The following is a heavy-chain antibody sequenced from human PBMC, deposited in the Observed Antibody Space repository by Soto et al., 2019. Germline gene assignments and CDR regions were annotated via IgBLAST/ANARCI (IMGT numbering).Heavy chain of an antibody. CDR1: GGSISSSSCY. D-gene: IGHD2-21*02. CDR3: ARVTEGCGGDCYKYYFDY. J-gene: IGHJ4*02. V-gene: IGHV4-39*01. CDR2: IYYSGST. Sequence: TSETLSLTCTVSGGSISSSSCYWGWIRQPPGKGLEWIGSIYYSGSTYYNPSLKSRVTISVDTSKNQFSLKLSSVTAADTAVYYCARVTEGCGGDCYKYYFDYWGQGTLVTVSS.